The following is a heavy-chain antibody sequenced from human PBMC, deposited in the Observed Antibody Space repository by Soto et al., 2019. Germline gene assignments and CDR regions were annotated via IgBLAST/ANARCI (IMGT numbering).Heavy chain of an antibody. V-gene: IGHV4-39*01. CDR1: GGSISSSSYY. CDR3: ARQGSSWYPQRPGNWFDP. Sequence: SETLSLTCTVSGGSISSSSYYWGWIRQPPGEGLEWIGSIYYSGSTYYNPSLKSRVTISVDTSKNQFSLKLSSVTAADTAVYYCARQGSSWYPQRPGNWFDPWGQGTLVTVSS. J-gene: IGHJ5*02. D-gene: IGHD6-13*01. CDR2: IYYSGST.